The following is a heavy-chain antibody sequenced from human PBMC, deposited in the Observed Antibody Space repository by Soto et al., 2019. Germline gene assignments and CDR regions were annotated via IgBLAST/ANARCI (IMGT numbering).Heavy chain of an antibody. CDR1: GGSISSYY. J-gene: IGHJ4*02. D-gene: IGHD6-13*01. V-gene: IGHV4-59*01. Sequence: SETLSLTCTVSGGSISSYYWSWIRQPPGKGLEWIGYIYYSGSTNYNPSLKSRVTISVDTSKNQFSLKLSSVTAADTAVYYCARAKEVAAAGSEIDYWGQGTLVTVSS. CDR3: ARAKEVAAAGSEIDY. CDR2: IYYSGST.